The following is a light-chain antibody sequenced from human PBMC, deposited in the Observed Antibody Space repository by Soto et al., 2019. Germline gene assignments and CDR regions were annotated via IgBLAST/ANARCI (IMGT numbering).Light chain of an antibody. V-gene: IGKV3-15*01. CDR1: QHIRTD. J-gene: IGKJ1*01. CDR2: GAS. CDR3: QQYTAWPPWT. Sequence: EIVMTQSPVTLSLSPGEKATLSCRASQHIRTDLAWYQQRPGQAPRLLSYGASARATGIPARFSGSGSGTEFTLTINSLQSEDFAVYYCQQYTAWPPWTFGQGTKVDIK.